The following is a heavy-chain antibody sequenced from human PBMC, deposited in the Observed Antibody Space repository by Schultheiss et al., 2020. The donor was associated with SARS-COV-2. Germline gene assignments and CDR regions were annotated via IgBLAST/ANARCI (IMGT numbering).Heavy chain of an antibody. V-gene: IGHV1-2*02. CDR2: INPNSGGT. Sequence: ASVKVSCKASGYSFTGHYMHWVRQAPGQGLEWMGWINPNSGGTNYAQKFQGRVTMTRDTSISTAYMELSRLRSDDTAVYYCARDPRHYDFWSGYPGFDYWGQGTLVTVSS. J-gene: IGHJ4*02. D-gene: IGHD3-3*01. CDR1: GYSFTGHY. CDR3: ARDPRHYDFWSGYPGFDY.